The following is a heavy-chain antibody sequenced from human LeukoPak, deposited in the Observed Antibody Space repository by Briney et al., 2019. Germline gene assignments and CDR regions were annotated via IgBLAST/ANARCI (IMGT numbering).Heavy chain of an antibody. J-gene: IGHJ5*02. D-gene: IGHD6-13*01. CDR2: IYTSGST. CDR1: GGSISSGSYY. V-gene: IGHV4-61*02. Sequence: SETLSLTCTVSGGSISSGSYYWSWIRQPAGKGLEWIGRIYTSGSTYYNPSLKSRVTISVDTSKNQFSLKLSSVTAADTAVYYCARGGRRSSSLNWFDPWGQGTLVTVSS. CDR3: ARGGRRSSSLNWFDP.